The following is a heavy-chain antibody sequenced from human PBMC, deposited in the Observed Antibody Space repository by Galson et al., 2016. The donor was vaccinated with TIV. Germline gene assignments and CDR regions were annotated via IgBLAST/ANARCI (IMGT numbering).Heavy chain of an antibody. CDR2: ISTDGTDT. CDR1: GFSFSAYW. CDR3: ARGEHEVATGTTLYY. Sequence: SLRLSCAASGFSFSAYWMHWVRQAPGKGLVSISRISTDGTDTSYADSVKGRFTISRDNPRYTLYLQMNSLRAEDTAVYCCARGEHEVATGTTLYYWGQGTLVAVSS. J-gene: IGHJ4*02. V-gene: IGHV3-74*01. D-gene: IGHD1/OR15-1a*01.